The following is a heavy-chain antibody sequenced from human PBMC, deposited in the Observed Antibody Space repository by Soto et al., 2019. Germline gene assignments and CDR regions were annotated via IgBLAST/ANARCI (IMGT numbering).Heavy chain of an antibody. D-gene: IGHD3-9*01. J-gene: IGHJ4*02. Sequence: SQTLSLTCAISGDSVSSNSAVWNWISQSPSRGLEWLGRTYYRSQWHYEYAVFVQSRISIDPDTSKNQFSLQLNSVTPEDTAVYYCVRLVGNSWLDHWGQVTLVTVSS. CDR2: TYYRSQWHY. V-gene: IGHV6-1*01. CDR3: VRLVGNSWLDH. CDR1: GDSVSSNSAV.